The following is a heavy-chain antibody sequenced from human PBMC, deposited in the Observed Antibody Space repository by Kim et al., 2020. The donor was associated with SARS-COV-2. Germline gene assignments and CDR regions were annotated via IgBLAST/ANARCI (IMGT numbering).Heavy chain of an antibody. Sequence: YSTSLKTRLTISKDTSKNRVVLTMANMDPVDTATYYCARIISGSSYYFDYWGQGTLVTVSS. V-gene: IGHV2-70*01. D-gene: IGHD1-26*01. CDR3: ARIISGSSYYFDY. J-gene: IGHJ4*02.